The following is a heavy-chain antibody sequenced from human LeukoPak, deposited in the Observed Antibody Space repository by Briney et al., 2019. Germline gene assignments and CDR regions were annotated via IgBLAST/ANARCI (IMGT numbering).Heavy chain of an antibody. CDR3: ARDHGRVTYYYDSSGYYPPDY. J-gene: IGHJ4*02. D-gene: IGHD3-22*01. Sequence: GGSLRLSCAASGFTFSSYAMHWVRQAPGKGLEYVSAISSNGGSTYYANSVKGRFTISRDNSKNTLYLQMGSLRAEDTAVYYCARDHGRVTYYYDSSGYYPPDYWGQGTLVTVSS. CDR2: ISSNGGST. CDR1: GFTFSSYA. V-gene: IGHV3-64*01.